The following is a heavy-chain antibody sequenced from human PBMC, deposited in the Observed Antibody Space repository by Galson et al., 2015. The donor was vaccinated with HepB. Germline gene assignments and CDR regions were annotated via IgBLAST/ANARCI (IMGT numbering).Heavy chain of an antibody. CDR1: GFSFVSHS. CDR2: ISPGGTK. CDR3: ARNPASYDYYNMDV. J-gene: IGHJ6*02. Sequence: LRLSCAASGFSFVSHSMNWVRHSPGKGLEWLAYISPGGTKYYADSARGRFTISRDNVKKSMYLHMSSLRVEGTAVYYCARNPASYDYYNMDVWGQGTTVAVSS. D-gene: IGHD2-21*01. V-gene: IGHV3-48*01.